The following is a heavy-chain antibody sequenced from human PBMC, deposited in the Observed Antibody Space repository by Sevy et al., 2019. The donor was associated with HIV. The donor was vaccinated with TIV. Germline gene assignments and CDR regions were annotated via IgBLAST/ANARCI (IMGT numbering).Heavy chain of an antibody. Sequence: ASVKVSCKASGYTFTSYGISWVRQAPGQGLEWMGWISAYNGNTNYPQKLQGRVTMTTDTSTSTAYMEPRSLRSDDTAVCYCARYRPHDYDYGTDVGYMDVWGKGTTVTVSS. CDR2: ISAYNGNT. D-gene: IGHD4-17*01. J-gene: IGHJ6*03. V-gene: IGHV1-18*04. CDR3: ARYRPHDYDYGTDVGYMDV. CDR1: GYTFTSYG.